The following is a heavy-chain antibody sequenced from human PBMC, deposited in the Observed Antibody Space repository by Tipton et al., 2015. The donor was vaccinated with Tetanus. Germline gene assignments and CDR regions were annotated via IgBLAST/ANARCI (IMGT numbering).Heavy chain of an antibody. J-gene: IGHJ4*02. CDR2: ISSTSSYI. V-gene: IGHV3-11*05. CDR1: GFTFSDYY. Sequence: SLRLSCAASGFTFSDYYMSWIRQAPGKGLQWVSSISSTSSYISYTDSVKGRFTISRDNGRNSLFLQMNNLTEEDTGIYYCVTGRVFDYWGQGTLVTVSS. CDR3: VTGRVFDY.